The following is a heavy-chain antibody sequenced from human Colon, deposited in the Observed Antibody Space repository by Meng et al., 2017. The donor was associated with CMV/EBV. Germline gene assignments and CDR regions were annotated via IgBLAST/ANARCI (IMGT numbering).Heavy chain of an antibody. Sequence: GSLRLSCTVSAGSINTDSYYWAWIRQPPGKGLEWIGTIYFSGSTYYNPSLRSRVTMSVDTSRNQFSLNLNSVTAADTAVYHCARSLGGAASTWGLFDYWGQGTLVTVSS. J-gene: IGHJ4*02. CDR3: ARSLGGAASTWGLFDY. D-gene: IGHD2-15*01. CDR1: AGSINTDSYY. V-gene: IGHV4-39*07. CDR2: IYFSGST.